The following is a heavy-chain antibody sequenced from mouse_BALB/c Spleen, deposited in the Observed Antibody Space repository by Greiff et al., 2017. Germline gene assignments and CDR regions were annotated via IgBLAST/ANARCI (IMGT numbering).Heavy chain of an antibody. CDR1: GFTFSSYA. J-gene: IGHJ4*01. D-gene: IGHD2-4*01. CDR3: ARSTMITTRSYAMDD. Sequence: EVQLVESGGGLVKPGGSLKLSCAASGFTFSSYAMSWVRPSPEKRLAWVAEISSGGSYTYYPDTVTGRFTISRDNAKNTLYLEMSSLRSEDTAMYYCARSTMITTRSYAMDDWGQGTSVTVSS. V-gene: IGHV5-9-4*01. CDR2: ISSGGSYT.